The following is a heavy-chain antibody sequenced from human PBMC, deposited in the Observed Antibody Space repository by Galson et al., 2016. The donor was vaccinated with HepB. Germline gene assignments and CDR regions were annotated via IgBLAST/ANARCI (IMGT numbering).Heavy chain of an antibody. V-gene: IGHV4-39*01. CDR3: ARHPAGYYDN. D-gene: IGHD2-15*01. CDR2: IYYSGST. J-gene: IGHJ4*02. CDR1: GGSITSYDYY. Sequence: ETLSLTCTVSGGSITSYDYYWAWIRQPPGQGKEWVASIYYSGSTYYNPSLNSRVTISRDTSNNRFSLDLTSVTAADTAVYYCARHPAGYYDNWGQGILVTVSS.